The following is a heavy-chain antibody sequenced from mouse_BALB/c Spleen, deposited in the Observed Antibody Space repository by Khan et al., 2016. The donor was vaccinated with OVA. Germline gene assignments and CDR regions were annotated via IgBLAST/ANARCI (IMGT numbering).Heavy chain of an antibody. CDR2: IGPGSSNA. V-gene: IGHV1S41*01. Sequence: DLVKPGASVKLSCKASGYSFTSYWINWIKQRPGQGLEWLGRIGPGSSNAYYYDMFAGKATLTVNSSTNTSYIQISSRSAEDSAVYVCASENDNCRSGCAMDYWGQGTSVTVSA. CDR1: GYSFTSYW. CDR3: ASENDNCRSGCAMDY. J-gene: IGHJ4*01. D-gene: IGHD4-1*02.